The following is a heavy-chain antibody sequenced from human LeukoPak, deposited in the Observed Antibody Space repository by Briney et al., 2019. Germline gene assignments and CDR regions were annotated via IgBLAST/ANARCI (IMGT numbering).Heavy chain of an antibody. Sequence: GRSLRLSCAASGFTFSSYAMHWVRQAPGKGLEWVAVISYDGSNKSYADSVKGRFTISRDNSKNTLHLQMNSLRAEDTAVYYCARGVEAILTYGTIDYWGQGTLVTVSS. V-gene: IGHV3-30*04. D-gene: IGHD3-3*01. J-gene: IGHJ4*02. CDR3: ARGVEAILTYGTIDY. CDR2: ISYDGSNK. CDR1: GFTFSSYA.